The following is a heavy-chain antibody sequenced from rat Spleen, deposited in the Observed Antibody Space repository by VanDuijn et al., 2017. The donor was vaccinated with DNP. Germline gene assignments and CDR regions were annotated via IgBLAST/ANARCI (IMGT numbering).Heavy chain of an antibody. J-gene: IGHJ2*01. Sequence: EVQLVESGGGLVQPGGSLKLSCAASGFTFSDYYMAWVRQAPTKGLEWVASVSYDGGSTYYRYSVKGRFTISRDNAKSTLYLQMDSLRSEDTATYYCARHTTGITDYWGQGVMVTVSS. V-gene: IGHV5-7*01. CDR1: GFTFSDYY. CDR2: VSYDGGST. D-gene: IGHD1-9*01. CDR3: ARHTTGITDY.